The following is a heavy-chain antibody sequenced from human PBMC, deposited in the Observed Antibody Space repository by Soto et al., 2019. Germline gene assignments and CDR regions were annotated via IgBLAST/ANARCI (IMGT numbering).Heavy chain of an antibody. Sequence: SETLSLTCTVSGGSISSYYWSWIRQPPGKGLEWIGYIYYSGSTNYNPSLKSRVTISVDTSKNQFSLKLSSVTAADTAVYYCARDDYDSSGPPGYYYGMDVWGQGTTVTVSS. V-gene: IGHV4-59*01. CDR1: GGSISSYY. CDR2: IYYSGST. CDR3: ARDDYDSSGPPGYYYGMDV. D-gene: IGHD3-22*01. J-gene: IGHJ6*02.